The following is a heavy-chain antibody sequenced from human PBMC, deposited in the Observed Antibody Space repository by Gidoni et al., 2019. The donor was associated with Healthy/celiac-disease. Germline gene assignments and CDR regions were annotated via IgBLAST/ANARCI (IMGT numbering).Heavy chain of an antibody. CDR2: ISYDGSNK. CDR3: ARGPMTTVTTKGGGDY. D-gene: IGHD4-17*01. V-gene: IGHV3-30-3*01. J-gene: IGHJ4*02. CDR1: GFTFIIYA. Sequence: QVQLVVSGGGVVQPGRSLRLSCAASGFTFIIYAMHWVRQAPGKGLEWVAVISYDGSNKYYADSVKGRFTISRDNSKNTLYLQMNSLRAEDTAVYYCARGPMTTVTTKGGGDYWGQGTLVTVSS.